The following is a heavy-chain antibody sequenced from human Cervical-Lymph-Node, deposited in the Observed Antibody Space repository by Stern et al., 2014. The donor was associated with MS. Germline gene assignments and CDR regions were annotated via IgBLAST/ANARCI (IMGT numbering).Heavy chain of an antibody. V-gene: IGHV3-11*01. Sequence: QLHLVESGGGLVKPGWSLSLSCSASGFTFSDYYMAWIRKAPGKGLAWTSYITSAGTMYYADSVKGRFTICRDNAKNSLNLQMNSLRAEDTAIYYCARASYYGSGSHAYYWGQGTLVTVSS. CDR2: ITSAGTM. CDR3: ARASYYGSGSHAYY. D-gene: IGHD3-10*01. J-gene: IGHJ4*02. CDR1: GFTFSDYY.